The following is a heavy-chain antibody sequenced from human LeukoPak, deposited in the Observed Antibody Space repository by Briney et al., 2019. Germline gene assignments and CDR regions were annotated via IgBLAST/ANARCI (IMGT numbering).Heavy chain of an antibody. J-gene: IGHJ3*02. CDR2: IYSTTTYI. D-gene: IGHD5-12*01. CDR1: GFTFSSYS. CDR3: ARDIVVTNDALDI. V-gene: IGHV3-21*01. Sequence: GGSLRLSCAASGFTFSSYSMNWVRQAPGKGLEWVSSIYSTTTYIYYADSVKGRFTIPRDNAENSLYLQMNSLRAEDTAVYYCARDIVVTNDALDIWGQGTMVTVSS.